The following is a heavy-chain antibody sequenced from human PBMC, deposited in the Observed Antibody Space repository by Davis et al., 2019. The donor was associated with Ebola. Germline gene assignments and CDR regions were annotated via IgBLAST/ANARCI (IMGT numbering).Heavy chain of an antibody. V-gene: IGHV3-33*01. CDR1: GFTFSTYG. CDR2: IWYDGSSK. Sequence: PGGSLRLSCAASGFTFSTYGMHWVRQAPGKGLEWVAVIWYDGSSKYYADSVRGRFTISRDNSENTLYLQMNSLTADDTAVYYCARAVFHEVLDYWGQGTPVTVSS. J-gene: IGHJ4*02. CDR3: ARAVFHEVLDY. D-gene: IGHD3-3*01.